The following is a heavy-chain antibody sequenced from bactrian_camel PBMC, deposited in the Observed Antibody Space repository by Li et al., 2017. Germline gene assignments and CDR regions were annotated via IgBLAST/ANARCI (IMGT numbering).Heavy chain of an antibody. V-gene: IGHV3S40*01. J-gene: IGHJ4*01. Sequence: DVQLVESGGGLVQPGGSLRLSCAASGIAFSAYDMSWVRQAPGKGLEWVSFCHSGGDRTLYADSVKGRFTISRDNAKNTLYLLMNSLKPEDTGMYFCAADIGSYYLTNLPYWGPGTQVTVS. CDR1: GIAFSAYD. D-gene: IGHD2*01. CDR2: CHSGGDRT. CDR3: AADIGSYYLTNLPY.